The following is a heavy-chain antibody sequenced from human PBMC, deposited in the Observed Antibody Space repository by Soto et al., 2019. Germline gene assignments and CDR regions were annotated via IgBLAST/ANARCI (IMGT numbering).Heavy chain of an antibody. D-gene: IGHD5-12*01. CDR3: ARESVDRGVPDV. CDR2: INPNSGGT. J-gene: IGHJ6*02. CDR1: GYTFTGYY. V-gene: IGHV1-2*02. Sequence: ASVKVSCKASGYTFTGYYMHWVRQAPGQGLEWMGWINPNSGGTSYAQKFQGRVTMTRDTSISTAYMELSRLRSDDTAVYYCARESVDRGVPDVWGQGTTVTVSS.